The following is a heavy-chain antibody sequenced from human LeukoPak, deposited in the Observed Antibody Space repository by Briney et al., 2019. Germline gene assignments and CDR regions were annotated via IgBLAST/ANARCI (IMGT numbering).Heavy chain of an antibody. CDR3: ARWYYDFWSGYYRLGYYYMDV. D-gene: IGHD3-3*01. CDR1: GGSFSGYY. J-gene: IGHJ6*03. Sequence: SETLSLTCAVYGGSFSGYYWSWIRQPPGKGLEWIGEINHSGSTNYNPALKRRVTISVDTSKNQFHLQLSSVTAADTAVYYCARWYYDFWSGYYRLGYYYMDVWGKGTTVTVSS. CDR2: INHSGST. V-gene: IGHV4-34*01.